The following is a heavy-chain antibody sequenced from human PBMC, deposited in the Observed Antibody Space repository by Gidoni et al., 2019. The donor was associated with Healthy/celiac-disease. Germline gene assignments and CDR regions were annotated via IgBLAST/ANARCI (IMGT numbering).Heavy chain of an antibody. CDR3: ARVVTTARVLDY. CDR2: INHSGST. CDR1: GGSFSGYY. D-gene: IGHD4-17*01. J-gene: IGHJ4*02. V-gene: IGHV4-34*01. Sequence: QVQLQQWGAGLLKPSETLSLTCAVYGGSFSGYYWSWIRQPPGKGLEWIGEINHSGSTNYNPSLKSRVTISVDTSKNQFSLKLSSVTAADTAVYYCARVVTTARVLDYWGQGTLVTVSS.